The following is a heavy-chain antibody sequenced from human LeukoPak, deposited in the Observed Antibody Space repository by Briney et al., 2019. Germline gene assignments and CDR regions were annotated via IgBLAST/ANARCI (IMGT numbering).Heavy chain of an antibody. CDR3: AIYSGYGTNAFDI. CDR2: ISGGGGGNT. D-gene: IGHD5-12*01. Sequence: GGAPKLSRAASGFTFCSYSIAWVRQGPGKGVGWGSDISGGGGGNTYYADSVKGRFTISRDNSKNTLYLQMHSLRAEDTAVYYCAIYSGYGTNAFDIWGQGTMVTVSS. J-gene: IGHJ3*02. V-gene: IGHV3-23*01. CDR1: GFTFCSYS.